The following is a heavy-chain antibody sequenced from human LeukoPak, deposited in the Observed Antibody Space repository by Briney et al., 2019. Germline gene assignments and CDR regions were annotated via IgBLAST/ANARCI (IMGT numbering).Heavy chain of an antibody. V-gene: IGHV1-18*01. CDR2: ISAYNGNT. J-gene: IGHJ3*02. Sequence: ASVKVSCKASGYTFTSYGISWVRQAPGQGLAWMRWISAYNGNTNYAQKLQGRVTMTTDTSTSTAYMELRSLRSDDTAVYYCARQRFLEWPNDAFDIWGQGTMVTVSS. CDR3: ARQRFLEWPNDAFDI. D-gene: IGHD3-3*01. CDR1: GYTFTSYG.